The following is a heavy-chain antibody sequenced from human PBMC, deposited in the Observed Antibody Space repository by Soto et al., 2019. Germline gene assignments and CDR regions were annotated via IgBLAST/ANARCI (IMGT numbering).Heavy chain of an antibody. CDR1: GFTFSSYA. J-gene: IGHJ4*02. CDR2: ISDSGVST. CDR3: AKEPMGCSGGTCYSTGGYYFDY. Sequence: EVQLFESGGGLVQPGGSLRLSCAASGFTFSSYAMSWVRQAPGKGLEWVSTISDSGVSTYYADSVKGRFTISRDSSENTLYLQMTSLRAEDTAVYYCAKEPMGCSGGTCYSTGGYYFDYWGQGSLVTVSS. V-gene: IGHV3-23*01. D-gene: IGHD2-15*01.